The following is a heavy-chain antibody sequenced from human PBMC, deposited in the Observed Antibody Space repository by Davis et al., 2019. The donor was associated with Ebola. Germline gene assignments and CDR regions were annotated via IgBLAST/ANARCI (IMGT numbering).Heavy chain of an antibody. CDR2: IYHSGST. D-gene: IGHD5-12*01. CDR3: ARDSGWLRPYYFDY. J-gene: IGHJ4*02. V-gene: IGHV4-4*02. Sequence: GSLRLSCAVSGGSISSSNWWSWVCQPPGKGLEWIGEIYHSGSTNYNPSLKSRVTISVDKSKNQFSLKLSSVTAADTAVYYCARDSGWLRPYYFDYWGQGTLVTVSS. CDR1: GGSISSSNW.